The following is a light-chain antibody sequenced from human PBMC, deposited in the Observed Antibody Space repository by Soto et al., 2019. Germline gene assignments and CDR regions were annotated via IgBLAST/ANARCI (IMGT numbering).Light chain of an antibody. CDR2: EGD. J-gene: IGLJ2*01. CDR3: CSYAPGSTVV. CDR1: SSDVGTYNL. V-gene: IGLV2-23*01. Sequence: QSALTQPASVSGSPGQSITVSCTGTSSDVGTYNLVSWYQQHPGKAPKLMIYEGDKRPSGVSNRFTGSKSGNTASLTISGLQAEDEADYYCCSYAPGSTVVFGGGTQLTVL.